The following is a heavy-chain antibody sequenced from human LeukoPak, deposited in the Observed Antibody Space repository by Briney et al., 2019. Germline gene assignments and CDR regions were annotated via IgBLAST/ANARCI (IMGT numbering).Heavy chain of an antibody. CDR3: AKDVVVPNYYFDY. V-gene: IGHV3-23*01. Sequence: GGSLRLSCAASGFTFSTYAMSWVRQAPGKGLEWVSVISGSGDNTYYADSVKGRFTISRDNSKNTLYLQMNSLRAEDTAVYYCAKDVVVPNYYFDYWGQGTLVTVSS. D-gene: IGHD2-2*01. J-gene: IGHJ4*02. CDR1: GFTFSTYA. CDR2: ISGSGDNT.